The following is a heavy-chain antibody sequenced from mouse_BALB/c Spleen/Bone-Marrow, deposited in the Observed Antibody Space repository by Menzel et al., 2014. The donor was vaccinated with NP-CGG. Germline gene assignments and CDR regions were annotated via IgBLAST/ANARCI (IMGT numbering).Heavy chain of an antibody. CDR1: GFDFSGXW. J-gene: IGHJ3*01. CDR2: INPDSSTI. V-gene: IGHV4-1*02. Sequence: EVKLVESGGGLVQPGRSLKLSCAASGFDFSGXWXGWVXQAPXXGLEWIXXINPDSSTINYTPSLKDRFIISRDNAKNTLYLQMSKVRSEDTALYYCARLGYYGGFAYWGQGTLVTVSA. D-gene: IGHD2-3*01. CDR3: ARLGYYGGFAY.